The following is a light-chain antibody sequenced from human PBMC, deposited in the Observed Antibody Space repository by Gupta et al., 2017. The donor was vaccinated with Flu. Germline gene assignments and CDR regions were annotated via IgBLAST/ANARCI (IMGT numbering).Light chain of an antibody. V-gene: IGLV2-14*03. Sequence: VSWYQHHSGKAPTLMIYDVSTRPSGVSNRFSGSKSGNTASLTISGVQTEDEADSYCRSYTSSRTVIFGGGTKMTVL. J-gene: IGLJ2*01. CDR3: RSYTSSRTVI. CDR2: DVS.